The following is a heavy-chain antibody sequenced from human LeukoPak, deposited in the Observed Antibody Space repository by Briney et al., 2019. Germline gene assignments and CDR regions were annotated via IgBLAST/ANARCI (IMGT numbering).Heavy chain of an antibody. J-gene: IGHJ6*02. V-gene: IGHV1-58*01. CDR3: AATLTVTTGSTYYGLDV. CDR1: GFTFGTSA. CDR2: FVVGSGHT. D-gene: IGHD4-17*01. Sequence: ASVKVSCKASGFTFGTSAVQWVRQARGQRLEWIGWFVVGSGHTNYAQKFQERVTVTRDMSTSTAYMELSSLRSEDTVVYYCAATLTVTTGSTYYGLDVWGQGTTVTVSS.